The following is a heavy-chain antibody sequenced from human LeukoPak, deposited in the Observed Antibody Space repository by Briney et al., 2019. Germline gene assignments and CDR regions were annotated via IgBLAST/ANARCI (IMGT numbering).Heavy chain of an antibody. CDR1: GFTFSDYY. V-gene: IGHV3-11*05. J-gene: IGHJ4*02. CDR3: ARDRARTNYDILARPDY. Sequence: GGSQRLSCAASGFTFSDYYMSWIRQAPGKGLEWVSYLSSSSSYKNYGDSVKGRFTISRDNAKNSLYLQMNSLRAEDTAVYYCARDRARTNYDILARPDYWGQGTLVTVSS. D-gene: IGHD3-9*01. CDR2: LSSSSSYK.